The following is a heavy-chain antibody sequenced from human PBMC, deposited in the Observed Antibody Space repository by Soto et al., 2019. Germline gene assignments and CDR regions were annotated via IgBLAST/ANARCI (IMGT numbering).Heavy chain of an antibody. CDR3: ARAPIAAAGSVYYYGMDV. V-gene: IGHV4-34*01. CDR1: GGSFSGYY. CDR2: INHSGST. J-gene: IGHJ6*02. D-gene: IGHD6-13*01. Sequence: SETLSLTCAVYGGSFSGYYWSWIRQPPGKGLEWIGEINHSGSTNYNPSPKSRVTISVDTSKNQFSLKLSSVTAADTAVYYCARAPIAAAGSVYYYGMDVWGQGTTVTVSS.